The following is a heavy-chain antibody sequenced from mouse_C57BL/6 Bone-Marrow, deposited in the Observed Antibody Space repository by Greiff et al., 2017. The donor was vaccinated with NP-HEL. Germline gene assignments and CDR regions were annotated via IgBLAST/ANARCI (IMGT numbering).Heavy chain of an antibody. D-gene: IGHD1-1*01. CDR1: GYTFTSYW. CDR2: INPSNGGT. V-gene: IGHV1-53*01. CDR3: SSRGTYCYGSSYYYAMDD. J-gene: IGHJ4*01. Sequence: QVQLQQPGTELVKPGASVKLSCKASGYTFTSYWMHWVKQRPGQGLEWIGNINPSNGGTNYNEKFKGKATLTVDKSSSTAYMQLSSLTSEDSAVYYCSSRGTYCYGSSYYYAMDDWGQGTSVTVSS.